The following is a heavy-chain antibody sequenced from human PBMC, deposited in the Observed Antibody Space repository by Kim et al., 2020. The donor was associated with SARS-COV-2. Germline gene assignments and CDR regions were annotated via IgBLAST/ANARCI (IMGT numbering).Heavy chain of an antibody. J-gene: IGHJ4*02. CDR2: ISSSSSTI. CDR3: ARDQPPVGWFRESHFDY. D-gene: IGHD3-10*01. CDR1: GFTFSSYS. V-gene: IGHV3-48*02. Sequence: GGSLRLSCAASGFTFSSYSMNWVRQAPGKGLEWVSYISSSSSTIYYADSVKGRFTISRDNAKNSLYLQMNSLRDEDTAVYYCARDQPPVGWFRESHFDYWGQGTLVTVSS.